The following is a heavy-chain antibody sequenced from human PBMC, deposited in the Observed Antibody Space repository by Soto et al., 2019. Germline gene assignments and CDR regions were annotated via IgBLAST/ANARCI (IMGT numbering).Heavy chain of an antibody. V-gene: IGHV4-4*07. Sequence: PSETLSLTCTVSGGSISSYYWSWIRQPAGKGLEWIGRIYTSGSTNYNPSLKSRVTMSVDTSKNQFSLKLSSVTAADTAVYYCARGGGGSYSCGGYYYYYGMDVWGQGTTVTVSS. CDR3: ARGGGGSYSCGGYYYYYGMDV. D-gene: IGHD1-26*01. CDR2: IYTSGST. J-gene: IGHJ6*02. CDR1: GGSISSYY.